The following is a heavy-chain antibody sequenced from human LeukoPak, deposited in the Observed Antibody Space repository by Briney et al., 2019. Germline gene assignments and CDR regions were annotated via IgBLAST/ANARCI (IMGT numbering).Heavy chain of an antibody. D-gene: IGHD2-21*02. CDR2: INPSGGST. V-gene: IGHV1-46*01. CDR1: GYTFTSYY. Sequence: ASVKVSCKASGYTFTSYYMHWVRQAPGQGLEWMGIINPSGGSTSYAQKFQGRVTMTRDTSTSTVYMELSSLRSEDTAVYYCARGVRNIVVVTAIDFDYWGQGTLVTVFS. J-gene: IGHJ4*02. CDR3: ARGVRNIVVVTAIDFDY.